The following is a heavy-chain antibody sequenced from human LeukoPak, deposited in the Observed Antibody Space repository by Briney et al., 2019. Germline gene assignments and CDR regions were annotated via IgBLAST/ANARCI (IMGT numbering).Heavy chain of an antibody. V-gene: IGHV4-59*08. J-gene: IGHJ2*01. CDR3: ARRDLFYWYFDL. Sequence: SETLSLTCTVSGFSISSYYWSWIRQPPGKGLEWIGYIYYSGSTNYNPSLKSRVTISVDTPKNQFSLKLSSVTAADTAVYYCARRDLFYWYFDLWGRGTLVTVSS. D-gene: IGHD2-21*01. CDR1: GFSISSYY. CDR2: IYYSGST.